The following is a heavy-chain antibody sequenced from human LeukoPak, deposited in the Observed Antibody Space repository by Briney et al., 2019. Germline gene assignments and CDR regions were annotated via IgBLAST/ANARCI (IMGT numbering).Heavy chain of an antibody. V-gene: IGHV3-48*04. J-gene: IGHJ4*02. CDR3: ARDDYGDYLDY. CDR1: GFTFSSYS. Sequence: PGGSLRLSCAASGFTFSSYSMNWVRQAPGKGLEWVSYISSSSSTIYYADSVKGRFTISRDNAKNSLYLQMNSLRAEDTAVYYCARDDYGDYLDYWGQGTLVTVSS. D-gene: IGHD4-17*01. CDR2: ISSSSSTI.